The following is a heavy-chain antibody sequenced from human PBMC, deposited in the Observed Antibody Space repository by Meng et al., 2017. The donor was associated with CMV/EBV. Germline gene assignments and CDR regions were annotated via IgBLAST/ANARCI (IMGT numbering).Heavy chain of an antibody. CDR3: ARGGRGKAAAGKRMDV. Sequence: GESLKISCAASGFTFSSYEINWVRQAPEKGLEWISYISSSGSIIYYADSVKGRFTISRDNAKNSLYLQMNSLRAEDTAVYHCARGGRGKAAAGKRMDVWGQGTTVTVSS. D-gene: IGHD6-13*01. V-gene: IGHV3-48*03. CDR1: GFTFSSYE. CDR2: ISSSGSII. J-gene: IGHJ6*02.